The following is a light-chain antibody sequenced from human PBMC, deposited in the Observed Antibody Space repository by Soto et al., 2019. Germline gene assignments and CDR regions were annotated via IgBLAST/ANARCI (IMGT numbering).Light chain of an antibody. CDR2: WAS. Sequence: DIVMTQSPDSLTVSLGEMATINCKSRQSVLYSSNNENYLAWYQQKPGQPPKLLIYWASTRESGVPDRFSGSGSGAEFTLTISSLQAEDVAVYYCQKYYKTPWTFGQGTKVEIK. V-gene: IGKV4-1*01. CDR3: QKYYKTPWT. J-gene: IGKJ1*01. CDR1: QSVLYSSNNENY.